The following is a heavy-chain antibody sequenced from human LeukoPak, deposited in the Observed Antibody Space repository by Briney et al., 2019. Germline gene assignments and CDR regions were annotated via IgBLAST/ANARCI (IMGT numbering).Heavy chain of an antibody. V-gene: IGHV4-59*01. Sequence: SETLSLTCIVSSGSSSSYYCSWIRQPPGKGLEWIGYIYYSGSTNYNPSLKSRVTISVDTSKNQFSLKLSSVTAADTAVYYCAVRVGDYFDYWGQGTLVTVSS. CDR1: SGSSSSYY. CDR3: AVRVGDYFDY. D-gene: IGHD3-16*01. CDR2: IYYSGST. J-gene: IGHJ4*02.